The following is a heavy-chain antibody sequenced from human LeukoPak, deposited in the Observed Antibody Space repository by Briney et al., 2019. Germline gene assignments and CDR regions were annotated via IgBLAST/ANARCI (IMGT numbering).Heavy chain of an antibody. D-gene: IGHD1-7*01. CDR2: IYSGGST. J-gene: IGHJ4*02. CDR3: ARGGPFTGSTPTPRASDY. Sequence: GGSLRLSCAASGFTISTTYMNWVRQAPGKGLEWVSVIYSGGSTYYADSVKGRFTISRDTSKNTVCLQMNSLRAEDTAVYHCARGGPFTGSTPTPRASDYWGQGTLVTVSS. V-gene: IGHV3-66*01. CDR1: GFTISTTY.